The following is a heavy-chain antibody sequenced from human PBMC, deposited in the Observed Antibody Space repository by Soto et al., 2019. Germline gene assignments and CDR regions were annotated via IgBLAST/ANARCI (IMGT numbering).Heavy chain of an antibody. Sequence: XESLKISWKGSGYSFTSYGVVWVRQMPGKGLEWMGIIYPGDSDTRYSPSFQGQVTISADKSISTAYLQWSSLKASDTAMYYCARRGWSRGDGMDVWGQGTTVTVSS. V-gene: IGHV5-51*01. D-gene: IGHD3-16*01. CDR2: IYPGDSDT. J-gene: IGHJ6*02. CDR3: ARRGWSRGDGMDV. CDR1: GYSFTSYG.